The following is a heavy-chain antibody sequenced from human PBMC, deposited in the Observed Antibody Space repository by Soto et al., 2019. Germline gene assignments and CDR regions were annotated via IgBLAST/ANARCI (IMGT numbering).Heavy chain of an antibody. CDR3: ASLRVGVAHPGYFDY. D-gene: IGHD2-15*01. Sequence: QVQLVQSGAEVKKPGSSVKVSCNASGGTFSSYTISWVRQAPGQGLEWMGRIIPILGIANYAQKFQGRVTITADKSTSTAYMELSSLRSEDTAVYYCASLRVGVAHPGYFDYWGQGTLVTVSS. V-gene: IGHV1-69*02. J-gene: IGHJ4*02. CDR2: IIPILGIA. CDR1: GGTFSSYT.